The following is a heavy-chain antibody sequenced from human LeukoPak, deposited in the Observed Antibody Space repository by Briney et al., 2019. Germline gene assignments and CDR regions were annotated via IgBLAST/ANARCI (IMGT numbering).Heavy chain of an antibody. J-gene: IGHJ5*02. V-gene: IGHV1-46*02. Sequence: ASVKVSCKASGYTFNIYYMRWVRQAPGQGLEWMGIINPDGGSTTYAQKFQGRVTMTRDTATRTVYMELSSLRSDDTAVYYCARAIAAAATSPFFDPWGQGTLVTVSS. CDR1: GYTFNIYY. CDR2: INPDGGST. CDR3: ARAIAAAATSPFFDP. D-gene: IGHD6-13*01.